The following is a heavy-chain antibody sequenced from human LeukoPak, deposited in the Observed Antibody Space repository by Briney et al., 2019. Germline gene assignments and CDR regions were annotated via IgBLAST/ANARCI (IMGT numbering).Heavy chain of an antibody. V-gene: IGHV3-66*01. CDR1: GFVVSSNY. CDR2: IYSGGQT. CDR3: ARGHDYGDYGAFAYYFDY. D-gene: IGHD4-17*01. J-gene: IGHJ4*02. Sequence: PGGSLRLSCAASGFVVSSNYMSWVRQPPGKGLEWVSVIYSGGQTFYPDSVKGRFTISRDSSENMVYLQMTSLRAEDTAVYYCARGHDYGDYGAFAYYFDYWGQGTLVTVSS.